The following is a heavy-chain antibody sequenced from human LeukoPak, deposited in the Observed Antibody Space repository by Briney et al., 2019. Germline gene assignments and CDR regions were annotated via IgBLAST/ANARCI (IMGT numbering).Heavy chain of an antibody. J-gene: IGHJ4*02. CDR1: GYTFTGYY. V-gene: IGHV7-4-1*02. D-gene: IGHD3-22*01. Sequence: ASVKVSCKASGYTFTGYYMHWVRQAPGQGLEWMGWINTNTGNPTYAQGFTGWFVFSLDTPVSTAYLQISSLKAEDTAVYYCARVPYYYDSSGYSVGDYWGQGTLVTVSS. CDR3: ARVPYYYDSSGYSVGDY. CDR2: INTNTGNP.